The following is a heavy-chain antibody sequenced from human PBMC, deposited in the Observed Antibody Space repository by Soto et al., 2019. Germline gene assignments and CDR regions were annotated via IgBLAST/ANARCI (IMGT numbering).Heavy chain of an antibody. V-gene: IGHV3-30-3*01. CDR3: ARDLYGSGSYDY. CDR1: GFTLSSYV. Sequence: QVQLVESGGGVVQPGRSLRLSCAASGFTLSSYVMHWVRQAPGKGLEWVAVISYDGNNKYYADSVKGRFTISRDNSKNPLYLQMNSLRAEDTAVYYSARDLYGSGSYDYWGQGTLVTVSS. J-gene: IGHJ4*02. CDR2: ISYDGNNK. D-gene: IGHD1-26*01.